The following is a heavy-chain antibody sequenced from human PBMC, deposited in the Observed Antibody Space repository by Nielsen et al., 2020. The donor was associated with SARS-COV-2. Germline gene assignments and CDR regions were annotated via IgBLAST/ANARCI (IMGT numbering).Heavy chain of an antibody. Sequence: GGSLRLSCAASGFTFSSYAMSWVRQAPGKGLEWVPSISSSSSYIYYADSVKGRFTISRDNAKNSLYLQMNSLGAEDTAVYYCASTEYDSSGYYTPIDYWGQGTLVTVSS. CDR2: ISSSSSYI. D-gene: IGHD3-22*01. CDR1: GFTFSSYA. J-gene: IGHJ4*02. V-gene: IGHV3-21*01. CDR3: ASTEYDSSGYYTPIDY.